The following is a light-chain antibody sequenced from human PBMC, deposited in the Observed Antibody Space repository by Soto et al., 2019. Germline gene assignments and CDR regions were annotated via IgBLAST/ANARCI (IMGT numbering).Light chain of an antibody. CDR1: QSVTSSY. J-gene: IGKJ5*01. Sequence: IVLTKSPGTLSLSPGERATLSCRASQSVTSSYLAWYQQKPGQAPKFLIYGVSSRATGIPPRFSGSGSGTDFTLTISSLEPEDSAVYYCQQRHMWPITFGQGTRLEI. V-gene: IGKV3-20*02. CDR3: QQRHMWPIT. CDR2: GVS.